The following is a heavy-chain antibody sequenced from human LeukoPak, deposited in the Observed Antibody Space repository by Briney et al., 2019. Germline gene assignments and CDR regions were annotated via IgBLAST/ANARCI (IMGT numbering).Heavy chain of an antibody. D-gene: IGHD4/OR15-4a*01. CDR2: ITGTSSHT. CDR3: ARGLTMGHF. V-gene: IGHV3-11*06. CDR1: GFTFSDYY. Sequence: GGSLRLSCAASGFTFSDYYMGWIRPAPGKGLEWISYITGTSSHTNYADSEKGRFTISRDNAKNSLYLQMNSLRAEDTAVYYCARGLTMGHFGGQGTLVTVSS. J-gene: IGHJ4*02.